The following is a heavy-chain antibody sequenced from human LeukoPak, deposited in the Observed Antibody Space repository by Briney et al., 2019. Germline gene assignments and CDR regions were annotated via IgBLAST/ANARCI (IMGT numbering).Heavy chain of an antibody. D-gene: IGHD6-6*01. Sequence: SETLSLTCTVSGGSISSSSYYWGWIRQPPGKGLEWIGSIYYSGSTYYNPSLKSRVTISVDTSKNQFSLKLSSVTAADTAVYYCARSSIAACPSYWGQGTLVTVSS. CDR2: IYYSGST. CDR3: ARSSIAACPSY. J-gene: IGHJ4*02. CDR1: GGSISSSSYY. V-gene: IGHV4-39*07.